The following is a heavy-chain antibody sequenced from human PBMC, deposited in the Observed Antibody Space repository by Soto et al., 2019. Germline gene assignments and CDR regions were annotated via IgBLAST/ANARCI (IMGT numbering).Heavy chain of an antibody. J-gene: IGHJ6*02. Sequence: QVQLVQSGAEVKKPGASVKVSCKASGFTFTNYFFHWVRQAPRQGLEWMGIISPYDGITNYVQSLQGRVTMTSDTSTSTVYMELSSLRSEDTAVYYCARGDGRGSSGFYYYYGMDVWGQGTTVTVSS. CDR1: GFTFTNYF. D-gene: IGHD6-25*01. CDR2: ISPYDGIT. V-gene: IGHV1-46*01. CDR3: ARGDGRGSSGFYYYYGMDV.